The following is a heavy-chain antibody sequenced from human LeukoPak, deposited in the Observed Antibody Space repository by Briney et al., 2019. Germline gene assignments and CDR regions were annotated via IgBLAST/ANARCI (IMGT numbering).Heavy chain of an antibody. J-gene: IGHJ4*02. CDR3: ARFDYDSSGYYYGYY. CDR1: GGSISSGGYY. CDR2: IYYSGST. Sequence: SQTLSLTCTVSGGSISSGGYYWSWLRQHPGKGLEWIGYIYYSGSTYYNPSLKSRVTISVDTSKNQFSLKLSSVTAADTAVYYCARFDYDSSGYYYGYYWGQGTLVTVSS. V-gene: IGHV4-31*03. D-gene: IGHD3-22*01.